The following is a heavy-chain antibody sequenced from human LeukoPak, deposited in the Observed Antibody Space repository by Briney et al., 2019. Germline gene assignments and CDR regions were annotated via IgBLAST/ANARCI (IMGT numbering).Heavy chain of an antibody. V-gene: IGHV3-9*01. CDR3: AKEDRRGRHFDY. CDR2: ISWNSGSI. Sequence: GRSLRLSCAASGFTFDDYAMHWVRQAPGKGLEWVSGISWNSGSIGYADSVKGRFTISRDNAKHSLYLQMNSLRAEDTALYYCAKEDRRGRHFDYWGQGTLVTVSS. J-gene: IGHJ4*02. CDR1: GFTFDDYA. D-gene: IGHD3-16*01.